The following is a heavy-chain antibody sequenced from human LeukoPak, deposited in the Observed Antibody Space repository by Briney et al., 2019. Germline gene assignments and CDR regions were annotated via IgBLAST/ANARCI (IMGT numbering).Heavy chain of an antibody. CDR3: ARAGNYYDSSGYFT. CDR2: ISSSGSTI. D-gene: IGHD3-22*01. V-gene: IGHV3-11*01. CDR1: GFTFSDYY. Sequence: GGSLRLSCAVPGFTFSDYYMSWIRQAPGKGLEWVSYISSSGSTIYYADSVKGRFTISRDNAKNSLYLQMNSLRAEDTAVYYCARAGNYYDSSGYFTWGQGTLVTVSS. J-gene: IGHJ5*02.